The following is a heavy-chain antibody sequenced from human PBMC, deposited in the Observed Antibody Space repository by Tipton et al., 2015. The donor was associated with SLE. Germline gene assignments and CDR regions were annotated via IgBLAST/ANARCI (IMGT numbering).Heavy chain of an antibody. J-gene: IGHJ4*02. CDR2: ITNNGNT. CDR1: GGSISGSNYY. D-gene: IGHD6-6*01. V-gene: IGHV4-39*01. CDR3: ARHLGGGATRRYFED. Sequence: GLVKPSETLSLTCTVSGGSISGSNYYWDWIRQPPGKGPEWIGRITNNGNTYYIPSLQSRVTMSVDTSKNQFSLTLTSVTAADTTIYYCARHLGGGATRRYFEDWGQGTLVTVSS.